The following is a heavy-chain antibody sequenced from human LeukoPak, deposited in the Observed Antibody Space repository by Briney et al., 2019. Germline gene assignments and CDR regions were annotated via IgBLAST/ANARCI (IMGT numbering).Heavy chain of an antibody. J-gene: IGHJ4*02. V-gene: IGHV3-21*01. Sequence: GGSLRLSCAASGFTFSDYTMNWVRQAPGKGLEWVSSISGSGTYIYYSDSMKGRFTISRDNAKNSLYLHINSLRAEDTAMYYCARDLGSRPYDSSGFPPDYWGQGTLVTVSS. CDR2: ISGSGTYI. CDR1: GFTFSDYT. CDR3: ARDLGSRPYDSSGFPPDY. D-gene: IGHD3-22*01.